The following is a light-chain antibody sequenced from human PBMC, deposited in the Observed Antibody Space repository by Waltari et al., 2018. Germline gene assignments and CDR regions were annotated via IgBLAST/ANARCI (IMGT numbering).Light chain of an antibody. V-gene: IGKV3-20*01. Sequence: SGRASPSVRKYLAWYQQRPGQAPRLLIYDASTRATGIPDRFSGSGFGTDFSLTISRLEPEDFAVYYCQKYESLPATFGQGTKVEIK. CDR3: QKYESLPAT. CDR2: DAS. J-gene: IGKJ1*01. CDR1: PSVRKY.